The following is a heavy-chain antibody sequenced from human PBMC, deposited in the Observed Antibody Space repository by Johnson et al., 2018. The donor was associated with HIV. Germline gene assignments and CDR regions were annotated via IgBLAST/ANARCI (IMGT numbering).Heavy chain of an antibody. D-gene: IGHD3-16*01. CDR1: GFTFSSYA. CDR3: ARGRYYDYVWGSYQEEGDI. V-gene: IGHV3-23*01. Sequence: VLLLESGGGLVQPGGSLRLSCAASGFTFSSYAMSWVRQAPGKGLEWVSAISGSGGSTYYADSVKGRFTISRDNSKNTLYLQMNSLRAEDTAVYYCARGRYYDYVWGSYQEEGDIWGQGTMVTVSS. CDR2: ISGSGGST. J-gene: IGHJ3*02.